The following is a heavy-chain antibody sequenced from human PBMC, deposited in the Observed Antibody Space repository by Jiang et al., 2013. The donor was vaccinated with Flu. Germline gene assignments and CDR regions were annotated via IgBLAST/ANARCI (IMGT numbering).Heavy chain of an antibody. Sequence: SGGGLVKPGGSLRLSCAASGFTFSSYSMNWVRQAPGKGLEWVSSISSSSSYIYYADSVKGRFTISRDNAKNSLYLQMNSLRAEDTAVYYCARTDYYDSSGYTGLFGYYYYGMDVWGQGTTVTVSS. CDR2: ISSSSSYI. V-gene: IGHV3-21*01. CDR1: GFTFSSYS. J-gene: IGHJ6*02. CDR3: ARTDYYDSSGYTGLFGYYYYGMDV. D-gene: IGHD3-22*01.